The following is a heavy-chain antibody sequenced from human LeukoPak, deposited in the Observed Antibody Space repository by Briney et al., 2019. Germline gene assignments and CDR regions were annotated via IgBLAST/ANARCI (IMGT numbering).Heavy chain of an antibody. J-gene: IGHJ4*02. CDR1: GVSISSSSYY. V-gene: IGHV4-39*07. D-gene: IGHD4-23*01. CDR2: IYYSGST. CDR3: ARYYGGNSGKKFDY. Sequence: PSETLSLTCTVSGVSISSSSYYWGWIRQPPGKGLEWIGSIYYSGSTYYNPSLKSRVTISVDTSKNQFSLKLSSVTAADTAVYYCARYYGGNSGKKFDYWGQGTLVTVSS.